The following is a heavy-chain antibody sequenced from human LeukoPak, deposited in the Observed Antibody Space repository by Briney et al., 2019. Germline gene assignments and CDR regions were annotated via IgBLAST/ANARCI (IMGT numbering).Heavy chain of an antibody. J-gene: IGHJ4*02. CDR2: IYSTGST. V-gene: IGHV4-61*02. CDR3: ARVTTGGYYNC. D-gene: IGHD3-22*01. CDR1: GDSISSGNYY. Sequence: SETLSLTCSVSGDSISSGNYYRTWIRQPAGKGLEWIGRIYSTGSTNYNPSLKSRVTISVDTSKNQFPLRLSSVTAADTAVYYCARVTTGGYYNCWGQGTQVTVS.